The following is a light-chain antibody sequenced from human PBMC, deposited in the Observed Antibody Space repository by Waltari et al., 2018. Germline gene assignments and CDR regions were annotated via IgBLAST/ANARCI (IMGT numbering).Light chain of an antibody. V-gene: IGKV2-28*01. Sequence: EIVMTQSPLSLPVTPGEPASTSCRSSQSLLHSNGDNALDWYLQKPGQSPQLLIYLGSSRATGVPDRFGGSGSGTDFTLKISRVEAEDVGVYYCMQALQIPWTFGQGTKVEIK. CDR1: QSLLHSNGDNA. CDR3: MQALQIPWT. CDR2: LGS. J-gene: IGKJ1*01.